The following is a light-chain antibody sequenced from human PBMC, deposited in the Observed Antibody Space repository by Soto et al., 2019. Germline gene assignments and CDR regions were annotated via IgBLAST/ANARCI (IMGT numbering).Light chain of an antibody. Sequence: QSALTQPASVSGSPGQSITISCTGTSSDVGAYNYVSWYQQHPGKAPKLMIYEVTKRPSGVSGRFSGSKSGNTASLTISGLQAEDEADYHCSSYTTRSTLVFGTGTKVTVL. CDR3: SSYTTRSTLV. CDR2: EVT. J-gene: IGLJ1*01. CDR1: SSDVGAYNY. V-gene: IGLV2-14*01.